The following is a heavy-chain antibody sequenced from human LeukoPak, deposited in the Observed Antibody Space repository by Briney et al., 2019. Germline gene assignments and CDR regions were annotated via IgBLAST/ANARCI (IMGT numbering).Heavy chain of an antibody. CDR1: GGSFSGYY. J-gene: IGHJ3*02. Sequence: SETLSLTCAVYGGSFSGYYWSWIRQPPGKGLEWIGEINHSGSTNYNPSLTSRVTISVDTSKNQFSLKLSSVTAADTAVYYCARDIGYCSSTSCYLRGAAFDIWGQGTMVTVSS. V-gene: IGHV4-34*01. D-gene: IGHD2-2*01. CDR3: ARDIGYCSSTSCYLRGAAFDI. CDR2: INHSGST.